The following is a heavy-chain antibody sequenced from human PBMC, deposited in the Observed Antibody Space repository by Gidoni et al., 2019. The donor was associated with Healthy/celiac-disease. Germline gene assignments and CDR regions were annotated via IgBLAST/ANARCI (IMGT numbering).Heavy chain of an antibody. Sequence: QVQLVQSGAEVKKHGSSVKVSGKASGGTFSSYAISWVRQAPGQGLEWMGGIIPIFGTANYAQKFQGRVTITADESTSTAYMELSSLRSEDTAVYYCARMVLWQQLVQAFDYWGQGTLVTVSS. J-gene: IGHJ4*02. CDR1: GGTFSSYA. D-gene: IGHD6-13*01. V-gene: IGHV1-69*01. CDR2: IIPIFGTA. CDR3: ARMVLWQQLVQAFDY.